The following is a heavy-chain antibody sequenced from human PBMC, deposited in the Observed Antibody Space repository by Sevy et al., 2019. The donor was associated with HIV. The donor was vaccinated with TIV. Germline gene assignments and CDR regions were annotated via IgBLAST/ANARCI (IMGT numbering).Heavy chain of an antibody. J-gene: IGHJ4*02. D-gene: IGHD2-21*02. CDR3: ATLVSCGSACYYLHY. CDR2: VIPNSGQT. Sequence: ASVKVSCKASGYTFTDYEINWVRQASGQGLEWMGWVIPNSGQTAYAQKFQGRVTMTTSTSTGTAYMELSGLRSEDTATYYCATLVSCGSACYYLHYWGQGTLVTVSS. V-gene: IGHV1-8*01. CDR1: GYTFTDYE.